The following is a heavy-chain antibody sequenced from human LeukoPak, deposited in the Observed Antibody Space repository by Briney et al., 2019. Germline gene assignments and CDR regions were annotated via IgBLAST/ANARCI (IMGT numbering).Heavy chain of an antibody. CDR2: IYPGDSDT. CDR1: GYSFTSYW. CDR3: ARHLGIVGATSGWYFDL. J-gene: IGHJ2*01. Sequence: GESLKISFKGSGYSFTSYWIGWVRQMPGKGLAWVGIIYPGDSDTRYSPSFQGQVTISADKSISTAYLQWSSLKASDTAMYYCARHLGIVGATSGWYFDLWGRGTLVTVSS. D-gene: IGHD1-26*01. V-gene: IGHV5-51*01.